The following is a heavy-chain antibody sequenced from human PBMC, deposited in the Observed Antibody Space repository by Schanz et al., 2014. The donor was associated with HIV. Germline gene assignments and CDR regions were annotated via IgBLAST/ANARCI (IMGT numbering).Heavy chain of an antibody. Sequence: EVQLVESGGGLVRPGGSLRLSCAASGLILRSNYMNWVRQAPGRGLEWVAVIHSGGATNFADSVKGRFSISRDASMNTLYLQMNGLRAEDTAVYYCARETSRGYSGLDFRFFDQWGRGTLVAVSS. CDR1: GLILRSNY. J-gene: IGHJ4*02. V-gene: IGHV3-53*01. CDR3: ARETSRGYSGLDFRFFDQ. CDR2: IHSGGAT. D-gene: IGHD5-12*01.